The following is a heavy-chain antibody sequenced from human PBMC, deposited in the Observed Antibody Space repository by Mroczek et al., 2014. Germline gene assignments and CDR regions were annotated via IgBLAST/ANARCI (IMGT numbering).Heavy chain of an antibody. J-gene: IGHJ3*02. Sequence: QVQLQQWGGRTVEAFGDPVPHLALSMVGPSVVTTGAGSASPQGRGWSGLGKSIIVEAPTTTRPSKSRVTISVDTSKNQFSLKLSSVTAADTAVYYCARGYYDFWSGHISIWDEKGAFDIWGQGTMVTVSS. CDR1: VGPSVVTT. CDR2: SIIVEAP. CDR3: ARGYYDFWSGHISIWDEKGAFDI. V-gene: IGHV4-34*01. D-gene: IGHD3-3*01.